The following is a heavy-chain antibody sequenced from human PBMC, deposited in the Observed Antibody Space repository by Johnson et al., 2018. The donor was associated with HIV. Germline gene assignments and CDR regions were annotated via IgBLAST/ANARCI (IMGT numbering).Heavy chain of an antibody. V-gene: IGHV3-20*04. J-gene: IGHJ3*02. CDR1: GFTFSSYA. CDR3: AKSPLGVGIFSAFDI. CDR2: IKWNGGST. Sequence: VQLVESGGGLVQPGGSLRLSCAASGFTFSSYAMSWVRQAPGKGLEWVSGIKWNGGSTGYADSVKGRFTISIDNAKNTLYLQMNSLRAEDTAVYYCAKSPLGVGIFSAFDIWGQGTMVTVSS. D-gene: IGHD2-21*01.